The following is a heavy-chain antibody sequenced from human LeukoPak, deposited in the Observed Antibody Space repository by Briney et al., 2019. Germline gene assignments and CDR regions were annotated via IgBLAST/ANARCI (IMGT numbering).Heavy chain of an antibody. CDR2: IKQDGSEK. CDR3: ARIDYGGKSRYMDV. CDR1: GFTFGSYW. V-gene: IGHV3-7*01. J-gene: IGHJ6*03. D-gene: IGHD4-23*01. Sequence: GRSLRLACAAFGFTFGSYWVGWARQDPGRWLEWVDYIKQDGSEKYYVDSVKGRFTISRDNARNSLYLQMNSLRAEDTAVYYCARIDYGGKSRYMDVWGKGTTVTVSS.